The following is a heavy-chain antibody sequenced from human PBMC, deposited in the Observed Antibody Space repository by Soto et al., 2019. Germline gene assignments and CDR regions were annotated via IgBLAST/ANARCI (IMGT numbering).Heavy chain of an antibody. CDR1: GCTFTSYA. CDR3: ARVVVYSSSWYWFDP. V-gene: IGHV1-3*01. Sequence: ASVKVSCKASGCTFTSYAMHWVRQAPGQRLEWMGWINAGNGNTKYSQKFQGRVTITRDTSASTAYMELSSLRSEDTAVYYCARVVVYSSSWYWFDPWGQGTLVTVSS. J-gene: IGHJ5*02. CDR2: INAGNGNT. D-gene: IGHD6-13*01.